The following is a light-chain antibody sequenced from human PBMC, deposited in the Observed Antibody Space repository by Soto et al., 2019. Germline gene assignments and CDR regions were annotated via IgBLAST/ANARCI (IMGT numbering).Light chain of an antibody. V-gene: IGKV1-9*01. CDR3: QQLRSYPST. CDR1: QDISSS. J-gene: IGKJ4*01. Sequence: IQLTQSPSSLSASVGDRVTITCRASQDISSSLGWYQQKPGKAPKRLIYAASILQSGVPSRFSGSGFGTDFTLTISSLQAEDFASYFCQQLRSYPSTFGGGTKVEIK. CDR2: AAS.